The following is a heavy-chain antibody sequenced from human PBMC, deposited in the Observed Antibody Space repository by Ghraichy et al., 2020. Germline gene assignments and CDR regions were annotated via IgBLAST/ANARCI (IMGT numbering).Heavy chain of an antibody. CDR3: AREYSTSWYRSLDS. CDR2: ISHDGRNN. J-gene: IGHJ4*02. D-gene: IGHD2-2*01. Sequence: GESLNISCAASGFTFSSYAMHWVRQAPGKGLEWVTFISHDGRNNYYADSVKGRFTISRDNSRNTLYLQMSSPRDDDTAMYYCAREYSTSWYRSLDSWGQGTLVTVSS. CDR1: GFTFSSYA. V-gene: IGHV3-30-3*01.